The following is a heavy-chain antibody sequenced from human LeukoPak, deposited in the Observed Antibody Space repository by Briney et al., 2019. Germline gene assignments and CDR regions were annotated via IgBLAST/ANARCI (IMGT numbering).Heavy chain of an antibody. CDR1: GFTFSSYA. CDR3: ARDRKVAAAGTFGFDP. J-gene: IGHJ5*02. CDR2: ISYDGSNK. V-gene: IGHV3-30*01. Sequence: GGCLRLSCAASGFTFSSYAMHWVRQAPGKGLEWEAVISYDGSNKYYADSVKGRFTISRDNSKNTLYLQMNSLRAEDTAVYYCARDRKVAAAGTFGFDPWGQGTLVTVSS. D-gene: IGHD6-13*01.